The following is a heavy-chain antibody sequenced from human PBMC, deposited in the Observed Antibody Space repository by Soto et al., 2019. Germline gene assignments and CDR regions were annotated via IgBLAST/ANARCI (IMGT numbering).Heavy chain of an antibody. Sequence: GGSLRLSCAASGFTFSNYAMSWVRQAPGKGLEWVSGISDTGGTTNYAHSLEGRFTISRDNSKNTLYLQMNSLRAEDTAVYYCAKEDWLLRDHYGMDVWGQGTTVTVSS. CDR2: ISDTGGTT. J-gene: IGHJ6*02. CDR3: AKEDWLLRDHYGMDV. V-gene: IGHV3-23*01. D-gene: IGHD3-3*01. CDR1: GFTFSNYA.